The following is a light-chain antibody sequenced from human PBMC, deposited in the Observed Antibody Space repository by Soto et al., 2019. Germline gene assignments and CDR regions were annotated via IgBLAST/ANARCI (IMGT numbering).Light chain of an antibody. Sequence: EAVLTQSPATLSVFPGERATLSCRASQSVATNLAWYQQRPGQAPRLLIYGASKRAIGLPARFSGSGSGTEFTLTITSLQSEDFAVYYCQQYNKRPQTFGQGTKVDIK. CDR2: GAS. CDR1: QSVATN. V-gene: IGKV3-15*01. CDR3: QQYNKRPQT. J-gene: IGKJ1*01.